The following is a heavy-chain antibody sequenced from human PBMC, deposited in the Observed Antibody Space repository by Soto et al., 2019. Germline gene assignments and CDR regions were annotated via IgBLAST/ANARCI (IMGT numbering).Heavy chain of an antibody. Sequence: ASVKVSCKASGYTFTSYDINWVRQATGQGLEWMGWMNPNSGNTGYAQKFQGRVTMTRNTSISTAYMELSSLRSEDTAVYYCARRTRGAGSWNFDYWGQGTLVTVSS. CDR2: MNPNSGNT. CDR3: ARRTRGAGSWNFDY. CDR1: GYTFTSYD. V-gene: IGHV1-8*01. D-gene: IGHD1-26*01. J-gene: IGHJ4*02.